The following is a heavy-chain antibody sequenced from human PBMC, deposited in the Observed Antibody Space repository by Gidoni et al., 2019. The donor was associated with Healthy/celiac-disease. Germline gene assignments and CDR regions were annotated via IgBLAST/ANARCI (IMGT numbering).Heavy chain of an antibody. Sequence: QVQLVESGGGVVQPGRSLRLSCAASGFTFSSYAMHWVRQAPGKGLEWVAVISYDGSNKYYADSVKGRFTISRDNSKNTLYLQMNSLRAEDTAVYYCAREGYQSGGDYYYYMDVWGKGTTVTVSS. CDR1: GFTFSSYA. D-gene: IGHD6-13*01. J-gene: IGHJ6*03. CDR2: ISYDGSNK. V-gene: IGHV3-30-3*01. CDR3: AREGYQSGGDYYYYMDV.